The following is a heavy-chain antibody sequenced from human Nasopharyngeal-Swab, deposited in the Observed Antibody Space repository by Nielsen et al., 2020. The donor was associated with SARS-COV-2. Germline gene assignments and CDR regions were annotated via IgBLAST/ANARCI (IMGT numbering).Heavy chain of an antibody. CDR3: ASALGAAAGTGWFDP. CDR1: GYTFTSYA. J-gene: IGHJ5*02. D-gene: IGHD6-13*01. V-gene: IGHV1-3*01. CDR2: INAGNGNT. Sequence: ASAKISCNASGYTFTSYAMHWVRQAPGQRLEWMGWINAGNGNTKYSQKFQGRVTITRDTSASTAYMELSSLRSEDTAVYYCASALGAAAGTGWFDPWGQGTLVTVSS.